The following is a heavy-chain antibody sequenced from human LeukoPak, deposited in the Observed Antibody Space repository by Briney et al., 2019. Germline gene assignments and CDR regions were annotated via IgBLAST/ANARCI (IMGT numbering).Heavy chain of an antibody. V-gene: IGHV4-39*01. Sequence: PSETLSLTCTVSGGSIDSSNYYWGWIRQPPGMGLEWIGTIYYSGSTYYNPSLKSRVTIYVHTSKNQFSLKLSSVTAADTAVYYCARHMGRDWFDPWGQGTLVTVSS. CDR1: GGSIDSSNYY. J-gene: IGHJ5*02. D-gene: IGHD3-10*01. CDR2: IYYSGST. CDR3: ARHMGRDWFDP.